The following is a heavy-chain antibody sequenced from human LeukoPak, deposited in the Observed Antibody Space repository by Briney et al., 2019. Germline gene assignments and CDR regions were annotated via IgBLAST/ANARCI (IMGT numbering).Heavy chain of an antibody. CDR1: GGSISSYY. V-gene: IGHV4-4*07. J-gene: IGHJ4*02. D-gene: IGHD1-1*01. CDR2: IYISGST. CDR3: ARDRGTWNDDGFDY. Sequence: SETLSLTCTVSGGSISSYYWSWTRQPAGKGLEWIGRIYISGSTNYNPSPKSRVTMSVDTSKNQFSLKLSSVTAADTAVYYCARDRGTWNDDGFDYWGQGTLVTVSS.